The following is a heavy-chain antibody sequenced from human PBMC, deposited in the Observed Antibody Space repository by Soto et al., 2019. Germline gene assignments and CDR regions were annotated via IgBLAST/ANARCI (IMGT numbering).Heavy chain of an antibody. D-gene: IGHD1-26*01. CDR3: ATTSGSFPY. V-gene: IGHV4-38-2*01. Sequence: SETLSLTCAVSGYSISSGYYWGWIRQPPGKGLEWIGSIYHSGRTYYNPSLKSRVTISLDTSKNQFSLKLTSVTAADTALYFRATTSGSFPYWGQGTLVTVSS. CDR1: GYSISSGYY. J-gene: IGHJ4*02. CDR2: IYHSGRT.